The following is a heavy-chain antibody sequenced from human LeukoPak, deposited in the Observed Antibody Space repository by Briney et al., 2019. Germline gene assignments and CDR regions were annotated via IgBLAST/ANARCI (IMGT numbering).Heavy chain of an antibody. Sequence: SVKVSCKASGYTFTDYYIHWVRQAPGQGLEWMGRINPNSGGTNYAQKFQGRVTMTRDTSITTVYMELSSLRSNDADVYYRARGLPGSFDPWGQGALVTVSS. J-gene: IGHJ5*02. CDR3: ARGLPGSFDP. V-gene: IGHV1-2*05. CDR2: INPNSGGT. CDR1: GYTFTDYY. D-gene: IGHD1-1*01.